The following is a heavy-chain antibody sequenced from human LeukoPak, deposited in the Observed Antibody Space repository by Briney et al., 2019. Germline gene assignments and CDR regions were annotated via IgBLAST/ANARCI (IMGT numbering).Heavy chain of an antibody. CDR1: GFTFSSYA. V-gene: IGHV3-23*01. J-gene: IGHJ4*02. CDR3: ASGGVYSSGWYAY. D-gene: IGHD6-13*01. Sequence: PGGSLRLSCAASGFTFSSYAMSWVRQAPGKGLEWVSAISGSGGSTYYADSVKGRFTISRDNAKRSLYLQMDSLRAEDTAVYYCASGGVYSSGWYAYWGQGTLITVSS. CDR2: ISGSGGST.